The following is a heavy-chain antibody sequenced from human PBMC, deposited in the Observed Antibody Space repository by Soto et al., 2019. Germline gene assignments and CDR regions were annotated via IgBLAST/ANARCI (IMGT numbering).Heavy chain of an antibody. V-gene: IGHV3-30-3*01. J-gene: IGHJ4*02. CDR3: ARGLRFLEWPVDY. CDR2: ISYGGSNK. Sequence: GGSLRLSCAASGFTFSSYAMHWVRQAPGKGLEWVAVISYGGSNKYYADSVKGRFTISRDNSKNTLYLQMNSLRAEDTAVYYCARGLRFLEWPVDYWGQGTLVTVS. CDR1: GFTFSSYA. D-gene: IGHD3-3*01.